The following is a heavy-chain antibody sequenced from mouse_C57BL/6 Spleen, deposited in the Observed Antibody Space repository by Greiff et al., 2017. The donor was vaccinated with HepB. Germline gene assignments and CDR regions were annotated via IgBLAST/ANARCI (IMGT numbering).Heavy chain of an antibody. V-gene: IGHV1-18*01. CDR3: ARRANWAWFAY. D-gene: IGHD4-1*01. CDR1: GYTFTDYN. CDR2: INPNNGGT. Sequence: EVQVVESGPELVKPGASVKIPCKASGYTFTDYNMDWVKQSHGKSLEWIGDINPNNGGTIYNQKFKGKATLTVDKSSSTAYMELRSLTSEDTAVYYCARRANWAWFAYWGQGTLVTVSA. J-gene: IGHJ3*01.